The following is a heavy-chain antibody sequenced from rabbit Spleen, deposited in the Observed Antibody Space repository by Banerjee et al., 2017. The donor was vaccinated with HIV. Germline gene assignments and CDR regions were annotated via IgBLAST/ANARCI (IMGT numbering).Heavy chain of an antibody. D-gene: IGHD6-1*01. CDR1: RFDFSTYS. J-gene: IGHJ4*01. Sequence: QEQLVESGGGLVQPEGSLKLSCKASRFDFSTYSMSWVRQAPGKGLEWIGYIDPVFGITYYANWVNGRFSISRENAQNTVTLQMTSLTAADTATYFCARDRTNGDGYNFHLWGPGTLVTVS. CDR2: IDPVFGIT. CDR3: ARDRTNGDGYNFHL. V-gene: IGHV1S47*01.